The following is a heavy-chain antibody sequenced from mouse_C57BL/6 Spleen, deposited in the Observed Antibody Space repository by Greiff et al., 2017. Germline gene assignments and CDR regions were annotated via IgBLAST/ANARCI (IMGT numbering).Heavy chain of an antibody. Sequence: QVQLQQSGAELARPGASVKLSCKASGYTFTSYGISWVKQRTGQGLEWIGEIYPRSGNTYYNEKFKGKATLTADKSSSTAYMELRSLTSEDAAVYFCARKGFVGYFDYWGQGTTLTVSS. V-gene: IGHV1-81*01. CDR3: ARKGFVGYFDY. J-gene: IGHJ2*01. CDR2: IYPRSGNT. CDR1: GYTFTSYG.